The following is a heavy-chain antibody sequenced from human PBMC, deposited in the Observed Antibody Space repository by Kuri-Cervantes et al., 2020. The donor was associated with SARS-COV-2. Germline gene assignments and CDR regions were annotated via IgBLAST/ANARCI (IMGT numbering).Heavy chain of an antibody. CDR2: IIPLFATP. Sequence: KVSCKASGYTFTGYYMHWVRQAPGQGLEWMGNIIPLFATPNYAQKFQGRVTITADELTSTVYMEFSSLRFQDTAVYYCARVQSATGTQFFFDYWGQGTLVTVSS. CDR1: GYTFTGYY. CDR3: ARVQSATGTQFFFDY. V-gene: IGHV1-69*15. J-gene: IGHJ4*02. D-gene: IGHD1-1*01.